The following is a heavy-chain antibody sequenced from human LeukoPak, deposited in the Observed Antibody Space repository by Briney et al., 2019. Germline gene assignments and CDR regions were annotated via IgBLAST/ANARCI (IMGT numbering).Heavy chain of an antibody. J-gene: IGHJ4*02. CDR3: ARFYGGHLYYFDY. D-gene: IGHD3-16*01. V-gene: IGHV4-61*02. CDR2: IYTSGST. CDR1: GGSISSGSYY. Sequence: PSETLSLTCTVSGGSISSGSYYWSWIRQPAGKGLEWIGRIYTSGSTNYNPSLKSRVTISVDTSKNQFSLKLSSVTAADTAMYYCARFYGGHLYYFDYWGRGTLVTVSS.